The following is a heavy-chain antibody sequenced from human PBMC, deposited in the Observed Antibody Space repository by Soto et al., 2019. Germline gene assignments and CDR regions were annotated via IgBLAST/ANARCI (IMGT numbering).Heavy chain of an antibody. V-gene: IGHV2-5*02. CDR2: IYWDDDK. Sequence: QITLKESGPTLVKPTQTLTLTCTFSGLSLSTTGVGVGWIRQPPGKALEWLALIYWDDDKRYSPSLKSRLTITXDXSXNXXALTMTSMDPVETATYYCVQSRCGGDCLQSYSSHSYYGLDVWGQGTTVTVSS. CDR1: GLSLSTTGVG. CDR3: VQSRCGGDCLQSYSSHSYYGLDV. D-gene: IGHD2-21*02. J-gene: IGHJ6*02.